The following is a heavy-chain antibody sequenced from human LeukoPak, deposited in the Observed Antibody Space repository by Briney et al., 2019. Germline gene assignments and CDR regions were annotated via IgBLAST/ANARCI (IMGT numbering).Heavy chain of an antibody. CDR2: IWYDGSNK. CDR3: ARDKSGDGIDY. Sequence: TGGSLRLSCAASGFTFSSYGMHWVRQAPGKGLEWVAVIWYDGSNKYYADSVKGRFTISRDNSKNTLYLQMNSLRAEDTAVYYCARDKSGDGIDYWGQGTLVTASS. D-gene: IGHD4-17*01. CDR1: GFTFSSYG. J-gene: IGHJ4*02. V-gene: IGHV3-33*01.